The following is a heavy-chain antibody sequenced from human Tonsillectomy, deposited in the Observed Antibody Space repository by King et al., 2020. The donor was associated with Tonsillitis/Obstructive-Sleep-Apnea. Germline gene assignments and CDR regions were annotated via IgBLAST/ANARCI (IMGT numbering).Heavy chain of an antibody. D-gene: IGHD6-6*01. J-gene: IGHJ4*02. CDR3: AKDEEYSSSANVDY. V-gene: IGHV3-9*01. Sequence: VQLVESGGGLVQPGRSLRLSCAASGFTFDDYAMHWVRQAPGKGLEWVSGISWNSGSIGYADSVKGRFTISRDNAKNSLYLQMNSLRDEDTALYYCAKDEEYSSSANVDYWGQGTLVSVSS. CDR2: ISWNSGSI. CDR1: GFTFDDYA.